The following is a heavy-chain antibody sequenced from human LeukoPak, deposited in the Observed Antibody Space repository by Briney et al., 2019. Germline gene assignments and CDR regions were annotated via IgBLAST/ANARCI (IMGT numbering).Heavy chain of an antibody. CDR3: ARRRYFDWLLSAFDI. Sequence: SGTLSLTCAVSGGSISGSNWWSWVRPPPEKRLEWMGEIYHSGSTNYKPSLKSRVTISVDKCKNQFSLKLSSVTAADTAVYYCARRRYFDWLLSAFDIWGQGTMVTVSS. D-gene: IGHD3-9*01. J-gene: IGHJ3*02. V-gene: IGHV4-4*02. CDR2: IYHSGST. CDR1: GGSISGSNW.